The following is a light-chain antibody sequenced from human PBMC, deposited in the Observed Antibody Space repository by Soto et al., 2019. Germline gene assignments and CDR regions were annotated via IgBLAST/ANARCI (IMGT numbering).Light chain of an antibody. CDR1: SIGSKS. CDR3: QVWDSSRDQYV. CDR2: YDG. V-gene: IGLV3-21*04. Sequence: SYELTQPPSVSVAPGKTARITCGGSSIGSKSVHWYQQRPGQAPVLVIYYDGRRPSGIPERFSGSNSGNTATLTIGRVEAGDEADYYCQVWDSSRDQYVFGTGTKLTVL. J-gene: IGLJ1*01.